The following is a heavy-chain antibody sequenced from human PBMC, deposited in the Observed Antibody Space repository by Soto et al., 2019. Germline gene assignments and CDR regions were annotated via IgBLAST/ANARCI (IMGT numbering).Heavy chain of an antibody. CDR3: ARERWNYDSSGYWYYGMDV. D-gene: IGHD3-22*01. CDR1: GGSISSYY. CDR2: IYYSGST. V-gene: IGHV4-59*01. Sequence: PSETLSLTCTVSGGSISSYYWSWIRQPPGKGLEWIGYIYYSGSTNYNPSLKSRVTISVDTSKNQFSLKLSSVTAADTAVYYCARERWNYDSSGYWYYGMDVWGQGTTVTV. J-gene: IGHJ6*02.